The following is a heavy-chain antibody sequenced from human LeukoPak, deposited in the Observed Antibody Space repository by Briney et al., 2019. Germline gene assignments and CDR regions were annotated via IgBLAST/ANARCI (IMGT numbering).Heavy chain of an antibody. J-gene: IGHJ3*02. CDR2: IKQDGSEK. V-gene: IGHV3-7*01. CDR3: ARGRGVVISAFDI. CDR1: GFTFSSYW. D-gene: IGHD3-22*01. Sequence: GGSLRLSCAASGFTFSSYWMTWVRQAPGKGLEWVANIKQDGSEKYYVDSVKGRFTISKDNAKNSLYLQMNTLRAEDTAVYYCARGRGVVISAFDIWGQGTMVTVSS.